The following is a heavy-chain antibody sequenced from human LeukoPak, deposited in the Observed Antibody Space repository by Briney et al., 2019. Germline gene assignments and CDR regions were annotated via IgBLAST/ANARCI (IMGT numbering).Heavy chain of an antibody. CDR3: ARRIQLWSSPFDY. CDR1: GFTFSSYA. V-gene: IGHV3-23*01. J-gene: IGHJ4*02. Sequence: PGGSLRLSCAASGFTFSSYAMSWVRQAPGKGLEWVSAISGSGGSTYYADSVKGRFTISRDNSKNTLYLQMNSLRAEDTAVYYCARRIQLWSSPFDYWGQGTLVTVPS. CDR2: ISGSGGST. D-gene: IGHD5-18*01.